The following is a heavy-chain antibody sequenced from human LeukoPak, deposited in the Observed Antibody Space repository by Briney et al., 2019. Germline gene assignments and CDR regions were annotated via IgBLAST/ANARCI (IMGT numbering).Heavy chain of an antibody. CDR1: GGSFSGYY. CDR2: IDHSGST. V-gene: IGHV4-34*01. CDR3: ARQSRRGEIFDY. D-gene: IGHD3-16*01. J-gene: IGHJ4*02. Sequence: SETLSLTCAVYGGSFSGYYWSWIRQPPGKGLEWIGEIDHSGSTNYNPSLKSRVTISVDTSKNQFSLKLSSVTAADTAVYYCARQSRRGEIFDYWGQGTLVTVSS.